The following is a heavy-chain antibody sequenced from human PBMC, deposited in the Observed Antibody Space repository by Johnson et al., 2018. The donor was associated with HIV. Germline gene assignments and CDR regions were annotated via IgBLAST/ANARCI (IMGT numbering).Heavy chain of an antibody. J-gene: IGHJ3*02. CDR1: GFTFSIYA. V-gene: IGHV3-23*04. D-gene: IGHD1-26*01. CDR2: IGGSGGTT. Sequence: MQLVESGGGLAQPGGSLRLSCAASGFTFSIYAMTWVRQAPGRGLEWVSTIGGSGGTTYYGDSVKGRFTISRDSSKNTMFLQMSSLRVEDTAVYYCAKYGGGGTYFSAFDIWGQGTKVTVSS. CDR3: AKYGGGGTYFSAFDI.